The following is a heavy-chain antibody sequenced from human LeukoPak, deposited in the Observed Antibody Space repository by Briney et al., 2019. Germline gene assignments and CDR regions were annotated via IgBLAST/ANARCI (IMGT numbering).Heavy chain of an antibody. CDR3: ARDVQLERLLH. D-gene: IGHD1-1*01. V-gene: IGHV1-2*02. CDR2: INPNSGGT. J-gene: IGHJ4*02. Sequence: ASVKVSCKASGYTFTGYYIHWVRQAPGQGLEWMGWINPNSGGTNYAQKFQGRVTMTRDTSICTVYMELSRLRSDDTAVYYCARDVQLERLLHWGQGTLVTVSS. CDR1: GYTFTGYY.